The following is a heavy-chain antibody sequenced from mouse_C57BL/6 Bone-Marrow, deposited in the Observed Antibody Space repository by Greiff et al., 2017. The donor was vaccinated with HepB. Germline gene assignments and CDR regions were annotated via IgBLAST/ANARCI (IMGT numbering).Heavy chain of an antibody. CDR1: GYTFTSYW. CDR3: SRRGYDGSSYPLFDY. J-gene: IGHJ2*01. V-gene: IGHV1-55*01. Sequence: QVQLKQPGAELVKPGASVKMSCKASGYTFTSYWITWVKQRPGQGLEWIGDIYPGSGSTNYNEKFKSKATLTVDTSSSTAYMQLSSLTSEDSAVYYCSRRGYDGSSYPLFDYWGQGTTLTVSS. CDR2: IYPGSGST. D-gene: IGHD1-1*01.